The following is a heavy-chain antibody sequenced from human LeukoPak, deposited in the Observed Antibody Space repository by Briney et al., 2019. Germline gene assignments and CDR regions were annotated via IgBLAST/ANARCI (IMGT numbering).Heavy chain of an antibody. CDR2: INWDGGST. CDR3: AKEFWGSVGAFDI. D-gene: IGHD3-16*01. V-gene: IGHV3-43*01. J-gene: IGHJ3*02. CDR1: GFTFDVYT. Sequence: GGSLRLSCAASGFTFDVYTMHCVRDAPGKGLVGVFLINWDGGSTYYADTVERRFTIPRDNSKNTLYLEMNELRTEDTALYCCAKEFWGSVGAFDIWGQGTM.